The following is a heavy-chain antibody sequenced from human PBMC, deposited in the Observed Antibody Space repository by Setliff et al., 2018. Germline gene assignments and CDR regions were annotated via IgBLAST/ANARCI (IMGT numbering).Heavy chain of an antibody. D-gene: IGHD1-1*01. CDR3: AREQRSALFDY. CDR1: GYSISSGYY. V-gene: IGHV4-38-2*02. Sequence: PSETLSLTCTVSGYSISSGYYWGWIRQPPGKGLEWIGSIYHSGSTYYNPSLKSRVTISVDTSKNQFSLKLSSVTAADTAVYYCAREQRSALFDYWGQGTLVTVSS. CDR2: IYHSGST. J-gene: IGHJ4*02.